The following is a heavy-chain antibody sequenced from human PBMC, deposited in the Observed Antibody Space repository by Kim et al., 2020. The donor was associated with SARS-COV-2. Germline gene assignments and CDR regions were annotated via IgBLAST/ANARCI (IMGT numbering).Heavy chain of an antibody. CDR1: GFTFSSYA. J-gene: IGHJ5*02. Sequence: GGSLRLSCAASGFTFSSYAMHWVRQAPGKGLEWVAVISYDGSNKYYADSVKGRFTISRDNSKNTLYLQMNSLRAEDTAVYYCARDPSSSWYNWFDPWGQGTLVIVSS. V-gene: IGHV3-30*04. CDR2: ISYDGSNK. D-gene: IGHD6-13*01. CDR3: ARDPSSSWYNWFDP.